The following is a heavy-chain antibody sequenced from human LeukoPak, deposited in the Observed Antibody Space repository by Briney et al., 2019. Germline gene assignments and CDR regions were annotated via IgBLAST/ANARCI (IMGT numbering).Heavy chain of an antibody. J-gene: IGHJ4*02. CDR3: ARDLIAAAY. D-gene: IGHD6-13*01. V-gene: IGHV3-30*01. CDR2: ISYDGSNK. Sequence: GGSLRLSCAASGFTFSSYAMHWVRQAPGKGLEWVAVISYDGSNKYYAYSVKGRFTISRDNSKNTLYLQMNSLRAEDTAVYYCARDLIAAAYWGQGTLVTVSS. CDR1: GFTFSSYA.